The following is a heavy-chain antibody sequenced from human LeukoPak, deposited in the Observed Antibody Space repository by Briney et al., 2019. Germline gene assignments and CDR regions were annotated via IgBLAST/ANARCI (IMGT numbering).Heavy chain of an antibody. CDR3: AADPGIAAAGSGFDP. Sequence: GSSVKVSCRGSVGTFSSYAISGVRQAPGQGLEWMGRIIPILGIANYAQKFQGRVTITADKSTSTAYMELSSLRSEATAVYYCAADPGIAAAGSGFDPWGQGTLVTVSS. V-gene: IGHV1-69*04. CDR1: VGTFSSYA. J-gene: IGHJ5*02. CDR2: IIPILGIA. D-gene: IGHD6-13*01.